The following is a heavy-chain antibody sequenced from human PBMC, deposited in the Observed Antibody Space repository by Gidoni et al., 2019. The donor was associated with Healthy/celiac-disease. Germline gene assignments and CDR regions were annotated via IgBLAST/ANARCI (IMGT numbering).Heavy chain of an antibody. D-gene: IGHD2-2*01. CDR1: GFTFSGSA. CDR2: IRSKANSYAT. Sequence: EVQLVESGGGLVQPGGSLKLSCSASGFTFSGSAMHWVRQASGKGLEWVGRIRSKANSYATAYAASVKGRFTISRDDSKNTAYLQMNSLKTEDTAVYYCTRLGYCSSTSCPPGWGQGTLVTVSS. CDR3: TRLGYCSSTSCPPG. V-gene: IGHV3-73*02. J-gene: IGHJ4*02.